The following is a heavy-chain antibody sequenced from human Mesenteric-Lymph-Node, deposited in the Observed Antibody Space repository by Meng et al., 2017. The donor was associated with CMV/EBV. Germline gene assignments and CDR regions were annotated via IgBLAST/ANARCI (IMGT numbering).Heavy chain of an antibody. CDR3: ARGLAASGHDY. Sequence: SLTCAVDDGSLSGYYWSWIRQVPGKGLQWIGEISHSGYTNYNPSLKSRVTISVDTTKNQFSLKMSSVTAADTALYYCARGLAASGHDYWGQGTLVTVSS. D-gene: IGHD6-13*01. CDR2: ISHSGYT. CDR1: DGSLSGYY. J-gene: IGHJ4*02. V-gene: IGHV4-34*01.